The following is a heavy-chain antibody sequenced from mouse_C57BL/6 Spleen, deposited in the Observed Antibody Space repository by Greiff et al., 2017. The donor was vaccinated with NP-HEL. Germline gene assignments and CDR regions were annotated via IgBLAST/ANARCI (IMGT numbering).Heavy chain of an antibody. Sequence: QVQLQQPGAELVRPGSSVKLSCKASGYTFTSYWMDWVKQRPGQGLEWIGNIYPSDSETHYNQKFKDKAPLTVDKSSSTAYMQLSSLTSEDSAVYYCARSDGYYLFAYWGQGTLVTVSA. V-gene: IGHV1-61*01. CDR1: GYTFTSYW. CDR2: IYPSDSET. D-gene: IGHD2-3*01. CDR3: ARSDGYYLFAY. J-gene: IGHJ3*01.